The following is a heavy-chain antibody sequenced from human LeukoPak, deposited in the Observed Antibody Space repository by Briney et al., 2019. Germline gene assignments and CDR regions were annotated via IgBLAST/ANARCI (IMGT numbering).Heavy chain of an antibody. D-gene: IGHD2-8*01. CDR3: ARVRAVLYPLKYFQL. J-gene: IGHJ1*01. CDR1: GYTFTGYY. V-gene: IGHV1-2*02. CDR2: INPNSGGT. Sequence: ASVKVSCKASGYTFTGYYMHWVRQAPGQGLEWMGWINPNSGGTNYAQKFQGRVTMTRDTSISTAYMELSRLRSDDTAVYYFARVRAVLYPLKYFQLWGQGTLVTVSS.